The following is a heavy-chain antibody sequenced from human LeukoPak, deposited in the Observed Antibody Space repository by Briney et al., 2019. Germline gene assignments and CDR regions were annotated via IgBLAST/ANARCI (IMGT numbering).Heavy chain of an antibody. CDR1: GGSISSYY. V-gene: IGHV4-59*01. CDR3: AAPLGYCSSTSCDHDAFDI. Sequence: SETLSLTCTVSGGSISSYYWSWIRQPPGKGLEWIGYTYYSGSTNYNPSLKSRVTISVDTSKNQFSLKLSSVTAADTAVYYCAAPLGYCSSTSCDHDAFDIWGQGTMVTVSS. D-gene: IGHD2-2*01. CDR2: TYYSGST. J-gene: IGHJ3*02.